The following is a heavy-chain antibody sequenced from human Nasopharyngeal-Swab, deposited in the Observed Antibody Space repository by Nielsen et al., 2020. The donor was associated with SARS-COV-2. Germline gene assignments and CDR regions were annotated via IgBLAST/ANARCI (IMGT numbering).Heavy chain of an antibody. D-gene: IGHD5-18*01. V-gene: IGHV3-23*01. J-gene: IGHJ4*02. CDR2: ISGSGGNT. Sequence: VRQAPGKGLEWVSVISGSGGNTYYADSVKGRFTISGDKSKNTLYLQMNSLRAEDRAVYYCAKDLREYSYGSNFDHWGQGTLVTVSS. CDR3: AKDLREYSYGSNFDH.